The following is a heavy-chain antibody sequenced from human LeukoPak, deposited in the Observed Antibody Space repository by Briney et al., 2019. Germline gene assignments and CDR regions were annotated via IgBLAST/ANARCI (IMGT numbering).Heavy chain of an antibody. CDR2: INSNGDRT. J-gene: IGHJ4*02. Sequence: SGGSLRLSCSVSGFIFSTYAMHWVRQAPGKGLEYVSAINSNGDRTFYADSVKGRFTISRDNAKSSLYLQMNSLRAEDTALYHCARHSPLWGYWGQGTLVTVSS. CDR1: GFIFSTYA. CDR3: ARHSPLWGY. D-gene: IGHD7-27*01. V-gene: IGHV3-64*04.